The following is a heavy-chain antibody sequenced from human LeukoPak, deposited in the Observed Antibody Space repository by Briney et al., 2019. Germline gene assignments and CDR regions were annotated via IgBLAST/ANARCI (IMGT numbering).Heavy chain of an antibody. J-gene: IGHJ4*02. V-gene: IGHV3-7*01. CDR3: ATRGDLSWFGALRH. D-gene: IGHD3-16*02. CDR1: GFTFSNYW. Sequence: GGSLRLSCVVSGFTFSNYWMDWVRQAPGKGLEWVAFIRQDGRETDYAGSVKGRFTISRDNAKNSLYLQMNNLRVEDTAAYYCATRGDLSWFGALRHWSQGIVVTVSS. CDR2: IRQDGRET.